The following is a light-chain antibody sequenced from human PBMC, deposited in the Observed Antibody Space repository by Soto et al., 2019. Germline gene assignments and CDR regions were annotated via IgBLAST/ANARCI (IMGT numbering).Light chain of an antibody. CDR3: QQYGNSFT. CDR1: QSVSSSY. J-gene: IGKJ3*01. V-gene: IGKV3-20*01. CDR2: GAS. Sequence: EIVLTQSPGTLSLSPGERATLSCRASQSVSSSYLAWYQQKPGQAPRLLIYGASSRATGISDRFSGSGSGTDFTLTISRLEPEYFAVYYCQQYGNSFTFGPGTKVDIK.